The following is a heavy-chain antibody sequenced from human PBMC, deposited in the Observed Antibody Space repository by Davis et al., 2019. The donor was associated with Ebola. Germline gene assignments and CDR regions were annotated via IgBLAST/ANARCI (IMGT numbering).Heavy chain of an antibody. V-gene: IGHV3-23*01. CDR2: ISGSGGST. CDR3: AKRLVEGSSGYSLDY. J-gene: IGHJ4*02. CDR1: GFTSSSYA. Sequence: PGGSLRLSCAASGFTSSSYAMSWVRQAPGKGLEWVSAISGSGGSTYYADSVKGRFTISRDNSKNTLYLQMNSLRAEDTAVYYCAKRLVEGSSGYSLDYWGQGTLVTVSS. D-gene: IGHD3-22*01.